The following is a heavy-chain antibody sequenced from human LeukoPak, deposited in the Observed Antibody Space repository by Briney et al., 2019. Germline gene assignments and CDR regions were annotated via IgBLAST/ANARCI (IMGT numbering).Heavy chain of an antibody. Sequence: GGSLRLSCAASGFAFKTYATSWIRQAPGKGLEWVSSISSSSSYIYYADSVKGRFTISRDNAKNSLYLQMNSLRAEDTAVYYCARVPYSGGVYWGQGTLVTVSS. D-gene: IGHD5-18*01. V-gene: IGHV3-21*01. CDR3: ARVPYSGGVY. J-gene: IGHJ4*02. CDR2: ISSSSSYI. CDR1: GFAFKTYA.